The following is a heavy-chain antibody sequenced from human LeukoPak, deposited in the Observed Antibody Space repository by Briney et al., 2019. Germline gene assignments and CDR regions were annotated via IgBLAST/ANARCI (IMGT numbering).Heavy chain of an antibody. J-gene: IGHJ3*02. CDR2: IYYSGST. CDR3: AREVRGVIMDAFDT. D-gene: IGHD3-10*01. CDR1: GGSISSYY. V-gene: IGHV4-59*01. Sequence: PSETLSLTCTVSGGSISSYYWSWIRQPPGKGLEWIGYIYYSGSTNYNPSLKSRVTISVDTSKNQFSLKLSSVTAADTAVYYCAREVRGVIMDAFDTWGQGTMVTVSS.